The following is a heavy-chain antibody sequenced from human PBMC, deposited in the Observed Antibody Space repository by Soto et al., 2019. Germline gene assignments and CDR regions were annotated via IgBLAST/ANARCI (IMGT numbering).Heavy chain of an antibody. CDR2: IWSDGNNK. D-gene: IGHD6-19*01. CDR3: ARDRQGSVWSGLSDY. Sequence: QVQLVESGGGVVQPGRSLTLSSAASGFTFSSYAMHWVRQAPGKGLAWVAVIWSDGNNKYYTDSVKGRFTISRDNSTNTLYLQMIMLRDVDKAVYYCARDRQGSVWSGLSDYWFQGPLLTVSS. V-gene: IGHV3-33*01. J-gene: IGHJ4*02. CDR1: GFTFSSYA.